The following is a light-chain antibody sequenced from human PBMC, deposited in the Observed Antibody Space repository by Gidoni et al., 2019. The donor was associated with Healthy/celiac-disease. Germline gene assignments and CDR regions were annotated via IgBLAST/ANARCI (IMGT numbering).Light chain of an antibody. CDR3: SSYTSSSTLYVV. CDR2: DVS. J-gene: IGLJ2*01. CDR1: SSDVGGYNS. V-gene: IGLV2-14*03. Sequence: QSALTQPAPVSGSPGQSITISCTGTSSDVGGYNSVTWYQQHPGKAPKLMIYDVSNRPSGVSNRFSGPKSGNTASLTISGLQAEDEADYYCSSYTSSSTLYVVFGGGTKLTVL.